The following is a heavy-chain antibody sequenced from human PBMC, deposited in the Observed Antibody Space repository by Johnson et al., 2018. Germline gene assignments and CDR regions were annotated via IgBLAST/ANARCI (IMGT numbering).Heavy chain of an antibody. CDR2: IIPILGIA. D-gene: IGHD6-19*01. V-gene: IGHV1-69*04. Sequence: QVQLVQSGAEVKKPGFSVKVSCNASGGTFSSSTISWVRQAPGQGLEWMGRIIPILGIANYAHKFKGRVTITADKSTSPAYMELGSRRSEDTAVYYCARGDSSGWAEYFQHWGQGTLVTVSS. J-gene: IGHJ1*01. CDR1: GGTFSSST. CDR3: ARGDSSGWAEYFQH.